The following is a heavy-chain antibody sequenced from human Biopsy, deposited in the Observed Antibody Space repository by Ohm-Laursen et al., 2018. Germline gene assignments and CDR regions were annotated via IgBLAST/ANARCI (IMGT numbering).Heavy chain of an antibody. CDR2: ISAYNGHT. V-gene: IGHV1-18*04. Sequence: GASVKVSCKASGYSFTSYYMHWVRQAPGQGLEWMGWISAYNGHTKFARKFQDRVTMTTDTSTTTAYMDLRSLRSDDTAVYYCARDPHGEGRDYGSYFDYWGQGTLVTVSS. CDR1: GYSFTSYY. CDR3: ARDPHGEGRDYGSYFDY. D-gene: IGHD4-17*01. J-gene: IGHJ4*02.